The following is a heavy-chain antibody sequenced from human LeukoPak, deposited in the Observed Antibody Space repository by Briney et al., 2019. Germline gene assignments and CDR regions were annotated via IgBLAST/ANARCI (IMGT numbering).Heavy chain of an antibody. J-gene: IGHJ4*02. D-gene: IGHD5-12*01. CDR2: INAGNGNT. Sequence: ASVKVSCKASGYTFTSYAMHWVRQAPGQRLEWMGWINAGNGNTKYSQKFQGRVTITRDTSASTAYMELSSLRSEDTAVYYCARVSDIVATISSFDYWGQGILVTVFS. CDR3: ARVSDIVATISSFDY. CDR1: GYTFTSYA. V-gene: IGHV1-3*01.